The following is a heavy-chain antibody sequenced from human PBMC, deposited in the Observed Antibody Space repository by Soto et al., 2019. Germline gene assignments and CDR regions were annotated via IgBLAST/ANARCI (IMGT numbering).Heavy chain of an antibody. V-gene: IGHV1-2*04. D-gene: IGHD2-21*02. CDR2: INPNSGGT. CDR1: GYTFTGYY. Sequence: ASVKVSCKASGYTFTGYYMHWVRQAPGQGLDWMGWINPNSGGTNYAQKFQGWVTMTRDTSISTAYMELSRLRSDDTAVYYCARAGVVTASKNYGMDVWGQGTTVTVSS. CDR3: ARAGVVTASKNYGMDV. J-gene: IGHJ6*02.